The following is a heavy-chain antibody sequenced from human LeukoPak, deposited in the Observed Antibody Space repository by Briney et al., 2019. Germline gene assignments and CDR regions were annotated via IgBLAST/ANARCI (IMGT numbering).Heavy chain of an antibody. CDR3: AREVDYYDSSGYYSYYYYGMDV. Sequence: PGGSLRLSCAASGFTFSSYSMNWVRQAPGKGLEWVSYISSSSSTIYYADSVKGRFTISRDNAKNSLYLQMNSLRAEDTAVYYCAREVDYYDSSGYYSYYYYGMDVWGQGTTVTVSS. CDR2: ISSSSSTI. D-gene: IGHD3-22*01. CDR1: GFTFSSYS. J-gene: IGHJ6*02. V-gene: IGHV3-48*04.